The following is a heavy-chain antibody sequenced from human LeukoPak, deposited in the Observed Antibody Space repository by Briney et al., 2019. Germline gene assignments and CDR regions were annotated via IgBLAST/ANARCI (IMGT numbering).Heavy chain of an antibody. CDR1: GYTFTSYG. V-gene: IGHV1-2*02. D-gene: IGHD3-22*01. Sequence: GASVKVSCKASGYTFTSYGISWVRQAPGQGLEWMGWINPNTGGTDFAQKFQGRVTMTRDTSISTAYMELSRLRSDDTAVFYCARGSLRYYYDSSDYYAEGSFDYWGQGTLVTVSS. J-gene: IGHJ4*02. CDR3: ARGSLRYYYDSSDYYAEGSFDY. CDR2: INPNTGGT.